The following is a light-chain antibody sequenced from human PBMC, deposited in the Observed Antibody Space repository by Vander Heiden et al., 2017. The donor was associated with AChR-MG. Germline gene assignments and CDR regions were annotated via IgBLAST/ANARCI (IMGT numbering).Light chain of an antibody. CDR3: QQYYSSPWT. V-gene: IGKV4-1*01. J-gene: IGKJ1*01. CDR1: QNIIDSSDNNNY. Sequence: DIVMTQSPDSLPVPLGERATVHCTPSQNIIDSSDNNNYLAGYQQKPGQPPKLLVYWASTRESGVPDRFSGSASGTEFTLTISSLQAEDVAVYFCQQYYSSPWTFGQGTKVEIK. CDR2: WAS.